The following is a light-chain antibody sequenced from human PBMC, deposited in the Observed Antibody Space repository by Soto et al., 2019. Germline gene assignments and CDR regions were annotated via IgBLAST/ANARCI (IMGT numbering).Light chain of an antibody. J-gene: IGKJ5*01. V-gene: IGKV3-20*01. Sequence: EIVLTQSPGTLSLSPGERATLSCRASQSVSSSYLAWYQQKPGQAPRLIISGASSRATGIPDRFSGSGAGTDFTLTISRLEPEDFAVYYCQQYVNSPSITFGQGTRLEIK. CDR1: QSVSSSY. CDR3: QQYVNSPSIT. CDR2: GAS.